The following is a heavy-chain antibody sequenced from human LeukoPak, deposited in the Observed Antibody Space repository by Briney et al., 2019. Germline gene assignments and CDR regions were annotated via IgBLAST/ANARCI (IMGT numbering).Heavy chain of an antibody. J-gene: IGHJ4*02. D-gene: IGHD6-13*01. V-gene: IGHV3-49*04. CDR1: GLTIGDDA. CDR2: IRSKTYGGTT. Sequence: GGSLRLSCTTSGLTIGDDAVSWVRQAPGKGLEWVGFIRSKTYGGTTEYAASVKGRFTISRDDSKSIAYLQMNSLKIEDTAVYYCTRAYSSSWSWYFDYWGQGTLVTVSS. CDR3: TRAYSSSWSWYFDY.